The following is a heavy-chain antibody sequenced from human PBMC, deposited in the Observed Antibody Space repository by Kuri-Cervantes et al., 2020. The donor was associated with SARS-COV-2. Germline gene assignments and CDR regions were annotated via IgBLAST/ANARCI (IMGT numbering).Heavy chain of an antibody. J-gene: IGHJ4*02. CDR3: VRDGDHWNFDY. D-gene: IGHD1-1*01. Sequence: GESLKISCAASGFTFSGRWIHWVRQAPGKGLVWVSRINTDGSYTNNADSVKGRFTLSRDNAKNMLFLQMNSLRAEDTAVYYCVRDGDHWNFDYWGQGTLVTVSS. V-gene: IGHV3-74*01. CDR1: GFTFSGRW. CDR2: INTDGSYT.